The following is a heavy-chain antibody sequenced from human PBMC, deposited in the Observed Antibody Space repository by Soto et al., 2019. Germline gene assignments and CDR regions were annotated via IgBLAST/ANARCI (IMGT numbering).Heavy chain of an antibody. D-gene: IGHD3-3*01. Sequence: SETLSLTCTVSGGSISSYYWSWIRQPPGKGLEWIGYIYYSGSTNYNPSLKSRGTISVDTAKNQFSLRLSSVTAADTAVYYCARHSRVHYDFDYWGKGTLVTVSS. V-gene: IGHV4-59*08. CDR2: IYYSGST. CDR1: GGSISSYY. J-gene: IGHJ4*02. CDR3: ARHSRVHYDFDY.